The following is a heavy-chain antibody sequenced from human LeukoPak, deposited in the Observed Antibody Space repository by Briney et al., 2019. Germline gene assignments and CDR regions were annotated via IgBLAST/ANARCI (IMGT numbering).Heavy chain of an antibody. Sequence: PSETLSLTCTVSGGSISSYYWSWIRQPAGKGLEWIGRIYTSGSTNYNPSLKSRVTMSVDTSKNQFSLKLSSVTAADTAVYYCAREKGPDYYGSGSYIARYYYYYYMDVWGKGTTVTISS. CDR3: AREKGPDYYGSGSYIARYYYYYYMDV. D-gene: IGHD3-10*01. CDR1: GGSISSYY. CDR2: IYTSGST. J-gene: IGHJ6*03. V-gene: IGHV4-4*07.